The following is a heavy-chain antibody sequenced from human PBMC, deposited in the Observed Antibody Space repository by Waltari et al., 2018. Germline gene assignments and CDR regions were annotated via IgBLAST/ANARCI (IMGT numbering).Heavy chain of an antibody. CDR2: FNPNIGCT. CDR1: GYTFTGYY. J-gene: IGHJ4*01. D-gene: IGHD1-26*01. V-gene: IGHV1-2*02. CDR3: ASDQAELQHDY. Sequence: QVQLVQSGAEVKKPGASVKVSCKASGYTFTGYYMHWVRQAPGQGLEWIEWFNPNIGCTTYVQKFQGSVTMTRDTSIITAYMELSSLRPDDTAVYYCASDQAELQHDYWGHGTLVSVSS.